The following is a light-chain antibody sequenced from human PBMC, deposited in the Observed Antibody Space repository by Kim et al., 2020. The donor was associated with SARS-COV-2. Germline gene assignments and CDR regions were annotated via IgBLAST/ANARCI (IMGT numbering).Light chain of an antibody. J-gene: IGLJ2*01. CDR2: YDT. CDR3: QVWDSSSDHWI. CDR1: NIGSKS. V-gene: IGLV3-21*04. Sequence: SYELTQPPSASVAPGKTARIVCEGNNIGSKSVHWYQQRPGQAPVLVIFYDTDRPSWIPERFSGSNSGNTATLSISRVEAGDEAAYYCQVWDSSSDHWIFGGGTQLTVL.